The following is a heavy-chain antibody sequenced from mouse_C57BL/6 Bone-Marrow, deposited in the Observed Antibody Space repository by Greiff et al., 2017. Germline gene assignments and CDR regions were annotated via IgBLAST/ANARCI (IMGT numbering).Heavy chain of an antibody. J-gene: IGHJ3*01. CDR2: YPGSGNTY. CDR1: YTFTDYYM. V-gene: IGHV1-83*01. D-gene: IGHD1-1*01. Sequence: VQLQQSGPELVKPGASVKMSCKASGYTFTDYYMHWVKQKPGKGLEWIGEIYPGSGNTYYNEKFKGKATLTADTSSSTAYMQLSSLTSEDSAVYFCAIITTGFAYWGQGTLVTVSA. CDR3: IITTGFAY.